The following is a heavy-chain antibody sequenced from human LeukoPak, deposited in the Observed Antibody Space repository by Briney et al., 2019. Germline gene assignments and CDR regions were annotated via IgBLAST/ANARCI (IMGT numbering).Heavy chain of an antibody. Sequence: PGGSLRLSCAVSGFTVSSNYMSWVRQAPGKGLEWVSVLHSGGSSYYADSVKGRFTISRDNSKNTLYLQMNSLRAEDTAVYYCARRWHYGSGDYWGQGPLLPVSS. CDR3: ARRWHYGSGDY. CDR1: GFTVSSNY. J-gene: IGHJ4*02. V-gene: IGHV3-53*01. CDR2: LHSGGSS. D-gene: IGHD3-10*01.